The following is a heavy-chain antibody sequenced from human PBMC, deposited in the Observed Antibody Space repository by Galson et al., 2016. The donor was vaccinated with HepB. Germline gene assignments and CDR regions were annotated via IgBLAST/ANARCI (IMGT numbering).Heavy chain of an antibody. CDR2: IDPSDSYT. CDR3: ATSRYRSGWPVPSFDY. Sequence: QSGAEVKKPGESLRISCKGSGYSFPSYWINWVRQMPGIGLEWMGRIDPSDSYTKYSPSFQGHVTISADKSINTAYLHWSSLRASDTAVYYCATSRYRSGWPVPSFDYWGQGSLVTVSS. J-gene: IGHJ4*02. D-gene: IGHD6-19*01. CDR1: GYSFPSYW. V-gene: IGHV5-10-1*01.